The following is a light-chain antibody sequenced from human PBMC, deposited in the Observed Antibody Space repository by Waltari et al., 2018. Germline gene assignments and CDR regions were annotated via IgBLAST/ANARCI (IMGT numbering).Light chain of an antibody. CDR1: QSVGRT. CDR2: GAS. CDR3: QHYVRLPVT. Sequence: EIVLTQSPGTLSLSPGERAILSCRASQSVGRTLAWYQQKPCQAPRLLIYGASNRATGIPDRFSGSGSGTDFSLTISRLEPEDFSVYYCQHYVRLPVTFGQGTRVEI. V-gene: IGKV3-20*01. J-gene: IGKJ1*01.